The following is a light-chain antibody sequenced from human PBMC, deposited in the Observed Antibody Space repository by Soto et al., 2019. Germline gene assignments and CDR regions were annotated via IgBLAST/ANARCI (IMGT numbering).Light chain of an antibody. CDR2: AAS. V-gene: IGKV1-9*01. Sequence: DIQLTQSPSFLSASVGDRVTITCRASQGISSYLAWYQQKPGKAPKLLIYAASTLQSGVPSRFSGSGSGTEDTLTSSSLQPEDFATYYCQQLNSYPYTFGQGTKLEIK. CDR3: QQLNSYPYT. J-gene: IGKJ2*01. CDR1: QGISSY.